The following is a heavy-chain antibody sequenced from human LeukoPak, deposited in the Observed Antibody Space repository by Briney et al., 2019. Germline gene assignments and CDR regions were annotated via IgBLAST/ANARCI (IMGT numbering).Heavy chain of an antibody. Sequence: ASVKVSCKASGYTFTGYYMHWVRQAPGQGLEWMGWINPNSGGTNYAQKFQGRVTMTRDTSISTAYMELRSLRSDDTAVYYCARDGDCSGGSCLNFYYYYMDVWGKGTTVTVSS. CDR3: ARDGDCSGGSCLNFYYYYMDV. CDR1: GYTFTGYY. D-gene: IGHD2-15*01. J-gene: IGHJ6*03. V-gene: IGHV1-2*02. CDR2: INPNSGGT.